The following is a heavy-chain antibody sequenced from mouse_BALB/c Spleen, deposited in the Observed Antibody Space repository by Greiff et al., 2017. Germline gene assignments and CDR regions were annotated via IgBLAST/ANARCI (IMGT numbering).Heavy chain of an antibody. CDR1: GFTFSNYW. J-gene: IGHJ4*01. Sequence: DVMLVESGGGLVQPGGSMKLSCVASGFTFSNYWMNWVRQSPEKGLEWVAEIRLKSNNYATHYAESVKGRFTISRDDSKSSVYLQMNNLRAEDTGIYYCTRYYGLYAMDYWGQGTSGTVSS. CDR2: IRLKSNNYAT. D-gene: IGHD1-2*01. CDR3: TRYYGLYAMDY. V-gene: IGHV6-6*02.